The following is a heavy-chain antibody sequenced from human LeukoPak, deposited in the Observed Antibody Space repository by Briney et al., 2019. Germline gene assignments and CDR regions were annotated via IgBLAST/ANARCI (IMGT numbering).Heavy chain of an antibody. CDR1: GFTFSSYW. V-gene: IGHV3-7*01. Sequence: GGSLRLSCAASGFTFSSYWMSWVRQAPGRGLEWVANIKQDGSEKYYVDSVKGRFTISRDNAKNSLYLQMNSLRAEDTAVYYCARTRWLQLRYFDYWGQGTLVTVSS. D-gene: IGHD5-24*01. CDR3: ARTRWLQLRYFDY. CDR2: IKQDGSEK. J-gene: IGHJ4*02.